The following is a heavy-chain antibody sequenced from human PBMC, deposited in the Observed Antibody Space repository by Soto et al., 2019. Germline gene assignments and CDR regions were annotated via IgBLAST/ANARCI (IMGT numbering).Heavy chain of an antibody. Sequence: SETLSLTGTVSGGSISSGCYYWSWIRQHPGKGLEWIGYIYYSGSTYYNPSLKSRVTISVDTSKNQFSLKLSSVTAADTAVYYCARGENGEYRSYPGMDVWGQGTTVTVSS. J-gene: IGHJ6*02. CDR1: GGSISSGCYY. CDR3: ARGENGEYRSYPGMDV. CDR2: IYYSGST. D-gene: IGHD6-6*01. V-gene: IGHV4-31*03.